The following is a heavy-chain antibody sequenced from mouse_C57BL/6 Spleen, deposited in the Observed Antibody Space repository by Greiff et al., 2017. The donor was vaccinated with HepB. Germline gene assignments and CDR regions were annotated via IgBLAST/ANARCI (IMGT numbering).Heavy chain of an antibody. Sequence: VQLVESGPELVKPGASVKISCKASGYAFSSSWMNWVKQRPGKGLEWIGRIYPGDGDTNYNGKFKGKATLTADKSSSTAYMQLSSLTSEDSAVYFCARSDTTAYFDYWGQGTTLTVSS. CDR3: ARSDTTAYFDY. CDR1: GYAFSSSW. J-gene: IGHJ2*01. D-gene: IGHD1-2*01. V-gene: IGHV1-82*01. CDR2: IYPGDGDT.